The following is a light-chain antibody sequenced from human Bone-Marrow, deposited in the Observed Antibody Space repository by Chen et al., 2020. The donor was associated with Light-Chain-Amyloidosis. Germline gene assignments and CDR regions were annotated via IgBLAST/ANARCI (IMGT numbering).Light chain of an antibody. CDR2: AAS. Sequence: DIQMTQSPSSLSASVGDRVTITCRASQVITNPLAWYQQKPGKAPKLLLYAASRLQSGVPSRFSGSESGTEYTLTISSLQPEDFATYYCQQYYTTPWTFGQGTKVEIK. V-gene: IGKV1-NL1*01. CDR1: QVITNP. CDR3: QQYYTTPWT. J-gene: IGKJ1*01.